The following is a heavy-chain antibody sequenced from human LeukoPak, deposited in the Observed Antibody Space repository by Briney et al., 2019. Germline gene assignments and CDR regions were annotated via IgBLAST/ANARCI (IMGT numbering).Heavy chain of an antibody. D-gene: IGHD3-16*02. Sequence: GGSLRLSCAATGFTFSTYNMNWVRQAPGKGLEWVSSISSSGTYIYYADSVKGRFTISRDNAKNSLYLQMNSLRAEDTAVYYCARAGPGGGLIIKVYHFDYWGQGTLVTVSS. CDR3: ARAGPGGGLIIKVYHFDY. CDR1: GFTFSTYN. J-gene: IGHJ4*02. V-gene: IGHV3-21*01. CDR2: ISSSGTYI.